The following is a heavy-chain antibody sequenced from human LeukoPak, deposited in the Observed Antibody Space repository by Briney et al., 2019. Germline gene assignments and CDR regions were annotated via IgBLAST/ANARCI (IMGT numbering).Heavy chain of an antibody. J-gene: IGHJ3*01. V-gene: IGHV3-23*01. Sequence: QPGGSLRLSCAASGFIFSNFAISWVRQAPGKGPEWVSTISGIGGNTYYTDSVKGGFTISRDNSKNTLYLQMNSLRAEDTAVYYCAKEDYCSGGSCYWLAFDFWGQGTMVTVSS. CDR3: AKEDYCSGGSCYWLAFDF. D-gene: IGHD2-15*01. CDR2: ISGIGGNT. CDR1: GFIFSNFA.